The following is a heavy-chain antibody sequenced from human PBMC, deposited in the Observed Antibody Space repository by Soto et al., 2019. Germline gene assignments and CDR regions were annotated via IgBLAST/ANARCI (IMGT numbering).Heavy chain of an antibody. D-gene: IGHD3-16*01. J-gene: IGHJ4*02. Sequence: SETLSLTCAVSRGSMSDSFWWSWVRQPPGKGLEWIGEIHPSGITNYNPSLKSRVVMSVDRSKNQFSLNLRSVTAADTAMYYCAKNHDYALDFWGQGILVTVSS. CDR3: AKNHDYALDF. CDR2: IHPSGIT. CDR1: RGSMSDSFW. V-gene: IGHV4-4*02.